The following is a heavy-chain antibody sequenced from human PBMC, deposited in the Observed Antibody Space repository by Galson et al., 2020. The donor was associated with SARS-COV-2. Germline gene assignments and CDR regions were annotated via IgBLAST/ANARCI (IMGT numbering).Heavy chain of an antibody. D-gene: IGHD6-13*01. J-gene: IGHJ6*02. V-gene: IGHV1-2*02. CDR1: GYTFTGYY. Sequence: ASVKVSCKASGYTFTGYYMHWVRQAPGQGLEWMGWINPNSGGTNSAQKFQGRVTMTRDTSISTAYMELSRLRSDDTAVYYCAREQQLVEDYYYYGMDVWGQGTTVTVSS. CDR2: INPNSGGT. CDR3: AREQQLVEDYYYYGMDV.